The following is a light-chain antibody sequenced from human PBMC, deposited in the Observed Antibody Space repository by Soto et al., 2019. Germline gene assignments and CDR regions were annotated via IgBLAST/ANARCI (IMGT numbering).Light chain of an antibody. CDR2: SNN. Sequence: QSVLTQPPSASGTPGQRVTISCSGSTSNIGINTVNWYQQFPGTAPKVLIFSNNQRPSGVPDRFSGSKSGTSASLAISGPQSEDEADYYCAAWDDSLNGVVFGGGTQLTVL. V-gene: IGLV1-44*01. CDR3: AAWDDSLNGVV. CDR1: TSNIGINT. J-gene: IGLJ3*02.